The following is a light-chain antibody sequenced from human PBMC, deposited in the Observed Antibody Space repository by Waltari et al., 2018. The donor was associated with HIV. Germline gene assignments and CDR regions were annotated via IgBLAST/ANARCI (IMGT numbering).Light chain of an antibody. J-gene: IGKJ1*01. V-gene: IGKV3-20*01. CDR1: QTISSTY. CDR3: QQYIGSPRT. CDR2: GAS. Sequence: EIALTQSPGTLSLSPGERATLSCRASQTISSTYLAWDQQKPGQAPRRLIYGASTRATGIPDRFRGSGSGTDFTLTISSLEPEDCAVYYCQQYIGSPRTFGQGTKVELK.